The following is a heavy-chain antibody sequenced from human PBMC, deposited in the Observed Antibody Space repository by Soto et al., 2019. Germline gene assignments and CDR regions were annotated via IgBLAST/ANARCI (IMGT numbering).Heavy chain of an antibody. CDR3: AREGALKPFSS. J-gene: IGHJ5*02. CDR2: IWYDGSNK. V-gene: IGHV3-33*01. Sequence: PGGSLRLSCAASGFNFRNYAMHWVRQAPGKGLEWVAVIWYDGSNKYYADSVKGRFTISRDNAKNSVYLQMDSLRVEDTAVYYCAREGALKPFSSWGQGALVTVS. CDR1: GFNFRNYA.